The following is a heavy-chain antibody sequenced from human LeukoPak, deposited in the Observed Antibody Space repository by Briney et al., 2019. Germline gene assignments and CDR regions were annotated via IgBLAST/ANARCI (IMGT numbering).Heavy chain of an antibody. J-gene: IGHJ4*02. CDR1: GYTFTGYY. CDR2: INPNSGGT. D-gene: IGHD6-6*01. CDR3: AREGAGLGSSTWSDFDY. Sequence: ASVKVSCKASGYTFTGYYIHWVRQAPGQGLEWMGWINPNSGGTNYAQKFQGRVIMTRDTSISTAYMELSRLRSDVTAVYYCAREGAGLGSSTWSDFDYWGQGTLVTVSS. V-gene: IGHV1-2*02.